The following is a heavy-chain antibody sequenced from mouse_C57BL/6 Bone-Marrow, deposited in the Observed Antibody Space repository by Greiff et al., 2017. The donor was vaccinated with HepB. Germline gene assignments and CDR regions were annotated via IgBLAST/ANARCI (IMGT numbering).Heavy chain of an antibody. CDR2: INPNNGGT. CDR1: GYTFTDYY. Sequence: VQLQQSGPELVKPGASVKISCKASGYTFTDYYMNWVKQSHGKSLEWIGDINPNNGGTSYNQKFKGKATLTVDKSSSTAYMELRSLTSEDSAVYYCANPYSNYGFAYWGQGTLVTVSA. V-gene: IGHV1-26*01. CDR3: ANPYSNYGFAY. J-gene: IGHJ3*01. D-gene: IGHD2-5*01.